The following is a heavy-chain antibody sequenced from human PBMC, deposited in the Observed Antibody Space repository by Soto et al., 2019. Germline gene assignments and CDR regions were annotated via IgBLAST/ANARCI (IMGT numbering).Heavy chain of an antibody. Sequence: PSETLSLTCTVSGASINTYYWAWIRQPPGKGLEWIGYIHNSGTTDYNPSLKSRVTMSVDTSKSQFSLKLSSVTAADTAVYYCARDYGAGGYGIDYWGQGTLVTVSS. CDR1: GASINTYY. CDR3: ARDYGAGGYGIDY. V-gene: IGHV4-59*01. J-gene: IGHJ4*02. D-gene: IGHD3-10*01. CDR2: IHNSGTT.